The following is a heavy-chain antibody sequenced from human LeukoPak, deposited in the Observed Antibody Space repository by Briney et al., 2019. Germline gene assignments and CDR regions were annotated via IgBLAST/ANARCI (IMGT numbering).Heavy chain of an antibody. CDR3: AKVPHYYGSGSYRDPAFDM. V-gene: IGHV3-9*01. Sequence: QTGGSLRLSCVASGFTFDDYAMHWVRQGPGKGLEWVAGISRNSDSIGYADSVKGRFTISRDNAKNSLYLQMNSLRPEDTALYYCAKVPHYYGSGSYRDPAFDMWGQGTMVTVSS. CDR2: ISRNSDSI. CDR1: GFTFDDYA. J-gene: IGHJ3*02. D-gene: IGHD3-10*01.